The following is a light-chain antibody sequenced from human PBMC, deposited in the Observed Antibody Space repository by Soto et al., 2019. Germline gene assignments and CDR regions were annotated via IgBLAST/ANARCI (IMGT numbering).Light chain of an antibody. CDR3: TQHNSYPVT. V-gene: IGKV1-17*01. CDR1: QGIRND. J-gene: IGKJ4*01. CDR2: AAS. Sequence: DIQMTQSPSSLSASVGDRVTITCRASQGIRNDLAWYQQRPGKAPKRLIYAASTLQSGVPSRFSGSGTGTEFTLTIDSLQPEDLATYYCTQHNSYPVTFGGGTKVGIK.